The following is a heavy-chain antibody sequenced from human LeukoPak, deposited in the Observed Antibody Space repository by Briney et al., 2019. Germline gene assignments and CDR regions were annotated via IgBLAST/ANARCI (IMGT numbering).Heavy chain of an antibody. J-gene: IGHJ6*03. CDR2: MNPNSGNT. V-gene: IGHV1-8*03. CDR1: GHIFTGYY. D-gene: IGHD6-6*01. CDR3: ARQGVGSSSSPDIYYYYYMDV. Sequence: ASVKVSCKASGHIFTGYYMHWVRQAPGQGLEWMGWMNPNSGNTGYAQKFQGRVTITRNTSISTAYMELSSLRSEDTAVYYCARQGVGSSSSPDIYYYYYMDVWGKGTTVTVSS.